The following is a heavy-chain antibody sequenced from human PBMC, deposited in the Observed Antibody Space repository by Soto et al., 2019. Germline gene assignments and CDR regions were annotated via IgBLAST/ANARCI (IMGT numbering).Heavy chain of an antibody. J-gene: IGHJ6*04. D-gene: IGHD3-10*01. CDR1: GGTFSSYS. V-gene: IGHV1-69*01. CDR3: ARVDYDSTYGFYYYGLDV. CDR2: IIPILNTA. Sequence: QVHLVQSGAEVKKPGSSVRVSCKTSGGTFSSYSFTWVRQAPGQGLEWMGEIIPILNTANFAQKFQSRVTITAPEPTSTVYMDLSSLSPDDTAVYYCARVDYDSTYGFYYYGLDVWGKGTTVTVSS.